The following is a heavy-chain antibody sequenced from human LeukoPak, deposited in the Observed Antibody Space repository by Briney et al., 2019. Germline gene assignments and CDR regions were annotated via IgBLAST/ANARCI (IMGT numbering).Heavy chain of an antibody. D-gene: IGHD6-19*01. Sequence: GGSLRLSCAASGFTFSDYYMNWIRQAPGKGLEWVSYISSSGNSIYYADSVKGRFTISRDNAKNSLYMQMNSLRAEDTAVYYLARGDWYSFDSWGQGPLVTVSS. V-gene: IGHV3-11*01. CDR1: GFTFSDYY. J-gene: IGHJ4*02. CDR3: ARGDWYSFDS. CDR2: ISSSGNSI.